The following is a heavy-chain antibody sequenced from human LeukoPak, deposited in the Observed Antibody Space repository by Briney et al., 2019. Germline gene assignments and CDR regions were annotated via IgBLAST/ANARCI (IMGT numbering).Heavy chain of an antibody. V-gene: IGHV3-7*01. CDR2: IKQDGSEK. Sequence: PGGSLRLSCAASGFTFSSYWMSWVRQAPGKGLEWVANIKQDGSEKYYVDSVKGRFTISRDNAKNSLYLQMNSLRAEDTAVYYCARDSPNCGGVCYYFDYWGQGTLVTVSS. D-gene: IGHD2-21*02. CDR1: GFTFSSYW. CDR3: ARDSPNCGGVCYYFDY. J-gene: IGHJ4*02.